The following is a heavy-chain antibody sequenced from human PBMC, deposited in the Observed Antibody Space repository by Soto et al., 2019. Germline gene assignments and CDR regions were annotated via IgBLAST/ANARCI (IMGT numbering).Heavy chain of an antibody. D-gene: IGHD5-12*01. CDR3: ATRLWKGRDGYNPLYYFDY. V-gene: IGHV4-59*01. CDR2: IYYGGTT. CDR1: GGSFSPNY. Sequence: SETLSLTCTLSGGSFSPNYWAWIRQPPGKGLEWIGYIYYGGTTNYNPSLKSRVTISVDTSKNQFSLKLSSVTAADTAVYYCATRLWKGRDGYNPLYYFDYWGHGTLVTVSS. J-gene: IGHJ4*01.